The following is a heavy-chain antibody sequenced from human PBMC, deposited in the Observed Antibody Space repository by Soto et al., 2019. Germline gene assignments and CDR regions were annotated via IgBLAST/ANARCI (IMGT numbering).Heavy chain of an antibody. V-gene: IGHV3-7*04. J-gene: IGHJ4*02. CDR1: GFTFSDYW. CDR2: IKQDGTEQ. CDR3: ARERSRIDY. Sequence: EVQLVESGGALVQPGGSLRLSCAPSGFTFSDYWMSWVRQAPGKGLEWVANIKQDGTEQYYVDSVKGRFTISRDNAQNSLYLQMNSLRAEDTAVYYCARERSRIDYWGQGSLVTV.